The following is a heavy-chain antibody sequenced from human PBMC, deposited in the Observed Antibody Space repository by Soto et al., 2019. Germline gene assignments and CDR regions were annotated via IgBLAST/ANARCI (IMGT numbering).Heavy chain of an antibody. D-gene: IGHD3-22*01. Sequence: ASVKVSCKASGYTFTGYYMHWVRQAPGQGLEWMGWINPNSGGTNYAQKFQGRVTMTRDTSISTAYMELSRLRSDDTAVYYCARAITMIVTALDYWGQGTLVTVSS. CDR2: INPNSGGT. J-gene: IGHJ4*02. V-gene: IGHV1-2*02. CDR3: ARAITMIVTALDY. CDR1: GYTFTGYY.